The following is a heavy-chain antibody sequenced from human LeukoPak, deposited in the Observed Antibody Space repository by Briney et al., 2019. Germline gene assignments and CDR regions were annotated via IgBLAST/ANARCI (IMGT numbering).Heavy chain of an antibody. CDR1: GFNFTNSA. Sequence: GASVKVSCKASGFNFTNSAMQLVRQARGQRLQWIGWIVVASGHTNYAQNFQERVTITRDMSTNTVYMELSSLRSEDTAVYYCAAEVLTTAIDWGQGTLVTVSS. D-gene: IGHD1-1*01. V-gene: IGHV1-58*02. CDR2: IVVASGHT. CDR3: AAEVLTTAID. J-gene: IGHJ4*02.